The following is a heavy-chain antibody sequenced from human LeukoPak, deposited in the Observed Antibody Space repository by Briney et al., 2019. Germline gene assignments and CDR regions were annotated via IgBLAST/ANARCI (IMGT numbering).Heavy chain of an antibody. Sequence: SGPTLVNPTQTLTLTCTFSGFSLSTSGMCVSWIRQPPGKALEWLSIIDWDDDKYYSTSLKTRLTISKDTSKNQVVLTMTNMDTVDTATYYCARAQPVAAAGFIFDYWGQGTLVTVSS. CDR1: GFSLSTSGMC. V-gene: IGHV2-70*01. CDR2: IDWDDDK. J-gene: IGHJ4*02. CDR3: ARAQPVAAAGFIFDY. D-gene: IGHD6-13*01.